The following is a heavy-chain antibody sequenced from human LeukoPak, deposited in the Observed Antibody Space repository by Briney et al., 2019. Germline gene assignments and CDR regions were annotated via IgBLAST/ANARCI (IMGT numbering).Heavy chain of an antibody. J-gene: IGHJ4*02. CDR3: ARDWGPPIVATIRYYFDY. CDR2: VSTDGSNQ. Sequence: GGSLRLSCAASGFTFRSFAMHWVRQAPGKGLEWVAVVSTDGSNQYYADSVKGRFTISRDNSKNTLYLQMNSLRAEDTAVYYCARDWGPPIVATIRYYFDYWGQGTLVTVSS. V-gene: IGHV3-30-3*01. D-gene: IGHD5-12*01. CDR1: GFTFRSFA.